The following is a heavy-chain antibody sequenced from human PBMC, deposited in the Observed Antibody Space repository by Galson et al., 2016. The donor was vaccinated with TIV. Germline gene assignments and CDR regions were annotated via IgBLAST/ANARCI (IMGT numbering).Heavy chain of an antibody. V-gene: IGHV2-70*11. J-gene: IGHJ4*02. D-gene: IGHD3-22*01. CDR2: IDWDDDK. Sequence: PALVKPTQTLTLTCTFSGFSLNTDGMCVNWIRQPPGKALEWLARIDWDDDKSYSPSLKTRLTISKDTSKNQVVLTMTNMDPVDTATYYCARISSYHDSSGHYIPRSFDYWGQGALVTVSS. CDR1: GFSLNTDGMC. CDR3: ARISSYHDSSGHYIPRSFDY.